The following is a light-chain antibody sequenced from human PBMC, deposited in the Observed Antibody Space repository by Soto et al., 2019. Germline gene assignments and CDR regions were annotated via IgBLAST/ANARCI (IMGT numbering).Light chain of an antibody. CDR3: QQLNSYPLS. J-gene: IGKJ4*01. CDR2: GAH. CDR1: QDISSY. Sequence: DIQLTQSPSLLSASVGDRVTITCRASQDISSYLAWYQQKPGRAPELLIHGAHSLHSGVPSRFSGSGSGTEFSLTISSLQSEDCATYYCQQLNSYPLSFGGGTKGKI. V-gene: IGKV1-9*01.